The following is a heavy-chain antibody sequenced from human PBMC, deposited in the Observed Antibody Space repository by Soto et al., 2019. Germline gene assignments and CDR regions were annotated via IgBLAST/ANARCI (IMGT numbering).Heavy chain of an antibody. CDR2: INPSGGST. V-gene: IGHV1-46*01. D-gene: IGHD3-22*01. CDR3: ARDLRGYYDSSGSYPEYFDY. J-gene: IGHJ4*02. Sequence: GASVKVSCKASGYTFTSYYRHWVRQAPGQGLEWMGIINPSGGSTSYAQKFQGRVTMTRDTSTSTVYMELSSLRSEDTAVYYCARDLRGYYDSSGSYPEYFDYWGQGTLVTVS. CDR1: GYTFTSYY.